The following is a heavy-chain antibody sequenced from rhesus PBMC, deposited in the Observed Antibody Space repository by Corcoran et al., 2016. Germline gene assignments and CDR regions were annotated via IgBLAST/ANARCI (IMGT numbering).Heavy chain of an antibody. J-gene: IGHJ5-1*01. Sequence: QAPGKGPEWVGFIRNKAKGGTAEYVASGKGRFTISRDDSKSIASLQMNSLKTEDTAVYYCTRQGYSGYSWDRFDVWGPGVLVTVSS. CDR3: TRQGYSGYSWDRFDV. CDR2: IRNKAKGGTA. D-gene: IGHD5-42*01. V-gene: IGHV3-116*01.